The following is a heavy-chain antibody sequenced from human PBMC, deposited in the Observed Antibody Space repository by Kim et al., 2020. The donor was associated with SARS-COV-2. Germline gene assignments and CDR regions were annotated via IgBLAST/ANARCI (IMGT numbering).Heavy chain of an antibody. CDR3: ATGPSSGSYYYYYGMDV. Sequence: ASVKVSCKVSGYTLTELSMHWVRQAPGKGLEWMGGFDPEDGETIYAQKFQGRVTMTEDTSTDTAYMELSSLRSEDTAVYYCATGPSSGSYYYYYGMDVWGQGTTVTVSS. CDR2: FDPEDGET. V-gene: IGHV1-24*01. J-gene: IGHJ6*02. CDR1: GYTLTELS. D-gene: IGHD1-26*01.